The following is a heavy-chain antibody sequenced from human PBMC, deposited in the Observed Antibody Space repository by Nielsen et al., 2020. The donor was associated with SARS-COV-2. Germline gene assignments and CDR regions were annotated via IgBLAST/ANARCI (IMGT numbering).Heavy chain of an antibody. V-gene: IGHV4-30-4*01. J-gene: IGHJ6*02. CDR1: GGSISSSNW. D-gene: IGHD3-10*01. Sequence: SETLSLTCAVSGGSISSSNWWSWIRQPPGKGLEWIGYIYYSGSTYYNPSLKSRVTISVDTSKNQFSLKLSSVTAADTAVYYCARDRGITMVRGYYYGMDVWGQGTTVTVSS. CDR2: IYYSGST. CDR3: ARDRGITMVRGYYYGMDV.